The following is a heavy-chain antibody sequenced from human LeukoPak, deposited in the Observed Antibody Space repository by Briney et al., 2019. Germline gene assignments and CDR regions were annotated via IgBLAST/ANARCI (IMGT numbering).Heavy chain of an antibody. CDR3: ARHVRCSGGSCYSRMYYYYSYIDV. CDR1: GGSFSGYY. J-gene: IGHJ6*03. Sequence: SETLSLTCAVYGGSFSGYYWSWIRQPPGKGLEWIGEINHSGSTNYNPSLKSRVTISVDTSKNQFSLNLSSVTAADTAVYYCARHVRCSGGSCYSRMYYYYSYIDVWGKGTTVTISS. V-gene: IGHV4-34*01. CDR2: INHSGST. D-gene: IGHD2-15*01.